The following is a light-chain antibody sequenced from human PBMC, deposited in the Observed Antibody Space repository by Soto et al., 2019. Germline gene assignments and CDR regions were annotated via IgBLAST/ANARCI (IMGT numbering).Light chain of an antibody. Sequence: EIVLPQSTSPLSLSPGERSTLSCKAIQSVSSSYLAWYQQKPGQAPRLLIYVASTRATGIPARFSGSGSGTEFTLTISSLQSEDSAVYYCQQYTTLLTWSFGQGTNVDIK. CDR2: VAS. V-gene: IGKV3-15*01. CDR1: QSVSSSY. J-gene: IGKJ1*01. CDR3: QQYTTLLTWS.